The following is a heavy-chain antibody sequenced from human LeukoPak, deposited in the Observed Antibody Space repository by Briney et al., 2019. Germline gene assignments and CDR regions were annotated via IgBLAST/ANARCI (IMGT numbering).Heavy chain of an antibody. CDR3: ARRPRDTSGYYLGAFHD. CDR2: IGASGADT. CDR1: GFTFTNYA. Sequence: GGSLGLSCAASGFTFTNYAMTWVRQAPGKGLEWVSVIGASGADTYYSDSVKGRFTVSRDNSQNTLFLHMSSLRAEDTAVYFCARRPRDTSGYYLGAFHDWGQGTTVTVSS. J-gene: IGHJ3*01. V-gene: IGHV3-23*01. D-gene: IGHD3-22*01.